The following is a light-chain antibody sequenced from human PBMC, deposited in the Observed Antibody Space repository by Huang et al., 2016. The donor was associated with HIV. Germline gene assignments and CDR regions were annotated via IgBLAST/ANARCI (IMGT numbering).Light chain of an antibody. Sequence: DIQMTQFPTSLSASVDTNVTITCRAGQTIDKYLNWYQQKSGRAPKLLIYGASNLQSGVPSRFSGRGSETHFSLTINNLQPDDSATYYCQQSYRTPRTFGQGTKLEI. CDR3: QQSYRTPRT. J-gene: IGKJ2*01. CDR2: GAS. CDR1: QTIDKY. V-gene: IGKV1-39*01.